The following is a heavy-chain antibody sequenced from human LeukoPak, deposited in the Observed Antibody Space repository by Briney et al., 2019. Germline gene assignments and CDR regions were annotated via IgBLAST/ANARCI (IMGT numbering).Heavy chain of an antibody. D-gene: IGHD6-6*01. CDR1: GFTLSSYE. CDR3: ASPPMSSSGYYFEY. Sequence: GSLRLSCAASGFTLSSYEMNWVRQAPGKGLEWVSCIRSSGDTIYYADSVRGRFTISRDNAKNSLYLQMNSLRAEDTAVYYCASPPMSSSGYYFEYWGQGTLVTVSS. CDR2: IRSSGDTI. V-gene: IGHV3-48*03. J-gene: IGHJ4*02.